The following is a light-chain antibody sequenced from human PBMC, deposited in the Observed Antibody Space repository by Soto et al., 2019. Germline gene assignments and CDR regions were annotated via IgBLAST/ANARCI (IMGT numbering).Light chain of an antibody. V-gene: IGKV3-15*01. CDR1: QSVSSN. Sequence: EIVMTQSPATLSVSPGERATLSCRASQSVSSNLAWYQQQPGQAPRLLIYCASTRATGIPCRFSDSGSGTEFTLTISSLQSEDFAVYYCQQYNNWPWTFGQGTKVEIK. CDR2: CAS. J-gene: IGKJ1*01. CDR3: QQYNNWPWT.